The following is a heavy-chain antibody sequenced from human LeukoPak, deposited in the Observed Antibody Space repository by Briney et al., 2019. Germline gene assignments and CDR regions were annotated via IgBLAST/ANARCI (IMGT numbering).Heavy chain of an antibody. CDR3: AKGLLVSFDY. V-gene: IGHV3-30*02. D-gene: IGHD2-15*01. Sequence: GGSLRLSCAASGFTFSSYGMHWVRQAPGKGLEWVAFIRYDGSNKYYADSVKGRFTISRDNFKNTLYLQMNSLRAEDTAVYYCAKGLLVSFDYWGQGTLVTVSP. J-gene: IGHJ4*02. CDR2: IRYDGSNK. CDR1: GFTFSSYG.